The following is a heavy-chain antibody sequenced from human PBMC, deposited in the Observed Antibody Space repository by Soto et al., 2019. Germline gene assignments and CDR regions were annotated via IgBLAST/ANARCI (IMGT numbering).Heavy chain of an antibody. CDR3: ARLEAAMPDYYYYGMDV. CDR1: GYSFTSYW. J-gene: IGHJ6*02. CDR2: IYPGDSDT. Sequence: PGESLKISCKGSGYSFTSYWIGWVRQMPGKGLEWMGIIYPGDSDTRYSPSFQGQVTISADKSISTAYLQWSSLKASDTAMYYCARLEAAMPDYYYYGMDVWGQGTTVTVSS. V-gene: IGHV5-51*01. D-gene: IGHD2-2*01.